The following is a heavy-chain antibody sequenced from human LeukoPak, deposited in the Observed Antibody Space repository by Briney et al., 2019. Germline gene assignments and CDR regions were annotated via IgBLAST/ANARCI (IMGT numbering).Heavy chain of an antibody. D-gene: IGHD3-9*01. CDR1: GFTFSSYG. CDR2: ISYDGSNK. Sequence: PGRSLRLSCAASGFTFSSYGMHWVRQAPGKGLEWVAVISYDGSNKYYADSVKGRFTISRDNSKNTLYLQMNSLRAEDTAVYYCAKKFVDDILTGYKDYYYYYGMDVWGQGTTVTVSS. J-gene: IGHJ6*02. CDR3: AKKFVDDILTGYKDYYYYYGMDV. V-gene: IGHV3-30*18.